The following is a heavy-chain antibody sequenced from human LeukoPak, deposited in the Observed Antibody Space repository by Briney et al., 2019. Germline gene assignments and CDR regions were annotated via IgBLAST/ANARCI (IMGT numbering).Heavy chain of an antibody. CDR2: ITSSGDTI. CDR3: EREGGNWGEGYFDY. V-gene: IGHV3-11*01. Sequence: AGGSLRLSCAASGFTFSDYYMSWIRQVPGKGLERVSYITSSGDTIYYADSVKGRFPISRDIPENSVYLQMNSLRAENTAVNYWEREGGNWGEGYFDYWGQGTLVTVSS. J-gene: IGHJ4*02. CDR1: GFTFSDYY. D-gene: IGHD7-27*01.